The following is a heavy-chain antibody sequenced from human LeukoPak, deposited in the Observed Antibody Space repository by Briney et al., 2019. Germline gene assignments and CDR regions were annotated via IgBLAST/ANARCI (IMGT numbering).Heavy chain of an antibody. Sequence: SETLSLTCTVSGGSISTYYWSWIRQTPGKGLEWIGYVYYTGSTNSNPSLKSRVTISVDTSKNQVSLKLTSVAAADTAVYYCARGGGYASPIGYWGQGALVTVSS. V-gene: IGHV4-59*01. CDR2: VYYTGST. J-gene: IGHJ4*02. CDR3: ARGGGYASPIGY. CDR1: GGSISTYY. D-gene: IGHD5-12*01.